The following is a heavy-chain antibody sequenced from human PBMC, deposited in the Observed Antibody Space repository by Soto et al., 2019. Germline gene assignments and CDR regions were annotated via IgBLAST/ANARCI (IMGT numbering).Heavy chain of an antibody. V-gene: IGHV1-18*01. CDR1: GYTFTSYG. CDR2: ISAFNANR. Sequence: ASVKVSCKASGYTFTSYGISWVRQAPGQGLEWMGWISAFNANRAYAQKFQGRLTLTTDTSTSTAYMELTTLKSDDTAVYYCAKSPIAEAGPLVYWGQRTLVTDSS. J-gene: IGHJ4*02. D-gene: IGHD6-13*01. CDR3: AKSPIAEAGPLVY.